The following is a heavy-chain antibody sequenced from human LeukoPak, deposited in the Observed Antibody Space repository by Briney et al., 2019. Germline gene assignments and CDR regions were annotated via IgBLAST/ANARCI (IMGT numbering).Heavy chain of an antibody. CDR3: ARDYVWGSDRYTDY. J-gene: IGHJ4*02. D-gene: IGHD3-16*02. CDR2: IRSKTYGGAA. Sequence: TGGSLRLSCTASGFTFGDFAMSWVRQAPGKGLEWVGFIRSKTYGGAAEYAASVKGRFTISRDDSKSIAYLQMDSLKTEDTAVYYCARDYVWGSDRYTDYWGQGTLVTVSS. CDR1: GFTFGDFA. V-gene: IGHV3-49*04.